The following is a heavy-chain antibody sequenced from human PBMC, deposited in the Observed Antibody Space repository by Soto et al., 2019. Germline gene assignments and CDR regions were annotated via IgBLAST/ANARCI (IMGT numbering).Heavy chain of an antibody. CDR3: ARDYYGGHYFDY. CDR2: ITSSSYI. Sequence: GGSLRLSCASSGFTFTSYSMNLVRQAPGKGLEWVSSITSSSYIYYADSVKGRFTISRDNAKNSLYLQMNSLRAEDTAVYYCARDYYGGHYFDYWGQGTLVTVSS. V-gene: IGHV3-21*01. J-gene: IGHJ4*02. CDR1: GFTFTSYS. D-gene: IGHD4-17*01.